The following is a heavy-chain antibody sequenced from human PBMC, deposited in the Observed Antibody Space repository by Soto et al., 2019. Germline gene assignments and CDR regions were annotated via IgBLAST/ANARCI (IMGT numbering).Heavy chain of an antibody. CDR2: ISYDGTNK. D-gene: IGHD4-17*01. V-gene: IGHV3-30*18. CDR1: GFTFSTYG. Sequence: QVQLVESGGGEVQPGRSLTISCAASGFTFSTYGMYWVRQTPGKGLEWVAVISYDGTNKFYSDSVKGRFTISRDNFKNTLTLQMISLRADDTAVYSCAKDLQSYGDYDYYCYGMDVWGLGTRVTVSS. J-gene: IGHJ6*02. CDR3: AKDLQSYGDYDYYCYGMDV.